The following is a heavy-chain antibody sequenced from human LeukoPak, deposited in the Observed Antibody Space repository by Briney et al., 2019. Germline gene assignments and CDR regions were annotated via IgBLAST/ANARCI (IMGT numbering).Heavy chain of an antibody. J-gene: IGHJ5*02. D-gene: IGHD3-10*01. CDR3: ARDLDYYGSGSRYNWFDP. CDR1: GFTFSSYG. Sequence: PGGSLRLSCAASGFTFSSYGMHWVRQAPGKGLKWVAVIWYDGSNKYYADSVKGRFTISRDNSKNTLYLQMNSLRAEDTAVYYCARDLDYYGSGSRYNWFDPWGQGTLVTVSS. V-gene: IGHV3-33*01. CDR2: IWYDGSNK.